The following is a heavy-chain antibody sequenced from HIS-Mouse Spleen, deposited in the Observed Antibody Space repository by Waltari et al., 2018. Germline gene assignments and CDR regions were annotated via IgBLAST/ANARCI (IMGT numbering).Heavy chain of an antibody. CDR1: GGSISSSSYY. CDR2: IYYSGST. V-gene: IGHV4-39*07. J-gene: IGHJ2*01. CDR3: AREIPYSSSWYDWYFDL. Sequence: QLQLQESGPGLVKPSETLSLTCTVSGGSISSSSYYWGWIRQPPGKGLEWIGSIYYSGSTYYNPSLKMRVTISVDTSKNQFSVKLSSVTAADTAVYYCAREIPYSSSWYDWYFDLWGRGTLVTVSS. D-gene: IGHD6-13*01.